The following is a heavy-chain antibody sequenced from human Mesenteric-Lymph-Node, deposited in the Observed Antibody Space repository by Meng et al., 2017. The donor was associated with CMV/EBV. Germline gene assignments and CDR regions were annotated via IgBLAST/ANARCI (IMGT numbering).Heavy chain of an antibody. CDR1: GYTFTGSY. CDR3: ARGGSAFSGEPDY. V-gene: IGHV1-2*05. CDR2: INPNGGDT. Sequence: KASGYTFTGSYIHWVRQAPGQGLEWMGRINPNGGDTNYAQKFQGRVTMARDTSITTAYMELNRLTSDDTGLYYCARGGSAFSGEPDYWGQGTLVTVSS. D-gene: IGHD5-12*01. J-gene: IGHJ4*02.